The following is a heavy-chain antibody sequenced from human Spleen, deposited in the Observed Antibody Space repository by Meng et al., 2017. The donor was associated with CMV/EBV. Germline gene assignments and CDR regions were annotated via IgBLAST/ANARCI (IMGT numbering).Heavy chain of an antibody. D-gene: IGHD6-13*01. J-gene: IGHJ4*02. CDR2: VRYDGSNQ. V-gene: IGHV3-30*02. CDR1: GFTFSSYG. Sequence: AGSLRLSCAACGFTFSSYGMHWVRQAPGKGLEWVAFVRYDGSNQNYADSVRGRFTISRDNFKNSVYLQMTSLRAEDTAVYYCAKDPGIAAAGPNAVDYWGQGTLVTVSS. CDR3: AKDPGIAAAGPNAVDY.